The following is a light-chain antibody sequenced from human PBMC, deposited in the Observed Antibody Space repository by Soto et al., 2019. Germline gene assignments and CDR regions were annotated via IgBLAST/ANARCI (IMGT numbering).Light chain of an antibody. V-gene: IGLV2-14*03. CDR2: EVS. CDR1: SSDVGGYNY. CDR3: SSYTDTYTVL. Sequence: QSALTQPASVSGSPGQSITISCTGASSDVGGYNYVSWYQQHPDRAPKLIIYEVSNRPSGVSIRFSGSKSANTASLTISGLQAEDAADYYCSSYTDTYTVLFGGGTKLTVL. J-gene: IGLJ2*01.